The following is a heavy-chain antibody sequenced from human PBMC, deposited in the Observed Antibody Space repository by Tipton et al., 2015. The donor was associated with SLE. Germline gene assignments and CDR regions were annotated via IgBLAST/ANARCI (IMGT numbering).Heavy chain of an antibody. CDR1: GFTFDDYA. J-gene: IGHJ4*02. Sequence: SLRLSCAASGFTFDDYAMHWVRQAPGKGLEWVSGSSWNSGSIGYADSVKGRFTISRDNAKKSLDLQMNRLRVEDTAFYYCVKAAYDFWSAPDHWGQGTLVTVTS. CDR3: VKAAYDFWSAPDH. D-gene: IGHD3-3*01. V-gene: IGHV3-9*01. CDR2: SSWNSGSI.